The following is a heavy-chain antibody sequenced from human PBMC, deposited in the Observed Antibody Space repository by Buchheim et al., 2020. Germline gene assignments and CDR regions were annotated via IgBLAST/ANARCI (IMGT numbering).Heavy chain of an antibody. Sequence: QLQLQESGSGLVKPSQTLSLTCAVSGGSITSGIYSWNWIRQPPGKGLEWIGYIYHNGGPLYNPSLRSRVTMSVDKSKNHFSLRLSSVTAADTAVYYCARGSLGFGPSMGMDVWGQGTT. V-gene: IGHV4-30-2*01. CDR3: ARGSLGFGPSMGMDV. D-gene: IGHD3-10*01. J-gene: IGHJ6*02. CDR2: IYHNGGP. CDR1: GGSITSGIYS.